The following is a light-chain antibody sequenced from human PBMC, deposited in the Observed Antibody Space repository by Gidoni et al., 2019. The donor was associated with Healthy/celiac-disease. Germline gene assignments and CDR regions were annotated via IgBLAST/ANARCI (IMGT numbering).Light chain of an antibody. CDR2: QAS. CDR1: HSVSSW. V-gene: IGKV1-5*03. J-gene: IGKJ2*01. Sequence: IQMTQSPSTLSASVVDRVTITCRARHSVSSWLAWYQQKPGKAPKLLIYQASSLESGVPSRFSGSGSGTEFTLTISSLQPDDFATYYCQQYNTYSPYTFGQGTKLEIK. CDR3: QQYNTYSPYT.